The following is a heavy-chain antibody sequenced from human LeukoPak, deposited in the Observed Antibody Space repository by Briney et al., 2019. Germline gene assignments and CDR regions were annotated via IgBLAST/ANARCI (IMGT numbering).Heavy chain of an antibody. CDR2: IYYSGST. J-gene: IGHJ4*02. Sequence: GSLRLSCAASGFTFSSYWMSWVRQAPGKGLEWIGSIYYSGSTYYNPSLKSRVTISADTSKNQFSLKLSSVTAADTAVYYCARRFQGPSSSSNYFDYWGQGTLVTVSS. CDR1: GFTFSSYW. V-gene: IGHV4-39*01. D-gene: IGHD6-6*01. CDR3: ARRFQGPSSSSNYFDY.